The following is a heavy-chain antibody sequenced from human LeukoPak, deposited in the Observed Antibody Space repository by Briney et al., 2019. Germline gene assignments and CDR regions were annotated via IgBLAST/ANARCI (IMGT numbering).Heavy chain of an antibody. J-gene: IGHJ6*02. D-gene: IGHD5-18*01. Sequence: PGRSLRLSCAASGFTFSSYGMDCVRQAPGKGLEGEAVIWYDGSNEYYADSVKGRFTISRDNSQITLYLQMNSLRAEDTAVYYCARDVGIRLWFRDYYGLDVWGQGTTVTVSS. CDR2: IWYDGSNE. CDR1: GFTFSSYG. V-gene: IGHV3-33*01. CDR3: ARDVGIRLWFRDYYGLDV.